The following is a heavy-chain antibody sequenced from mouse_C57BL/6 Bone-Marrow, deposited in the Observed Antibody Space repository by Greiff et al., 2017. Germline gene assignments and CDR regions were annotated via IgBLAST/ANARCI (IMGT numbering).Heavy chain of an antibody. D-gene: IGHD2-1*01. CDR2: IHPNSGST. J-gene: IGHJ3*01. CDR3: ARTGIYYGKVWFDF. V-gene: IGHV1-64*01. CDR1: GYTFTSYW. Sequence: VQLQQPGAELVKPGASVKLSCQASGYTFTSYWMHWVKQRPGQGLVWIGMIHPNSGSTNYNEKFKSKATLTVDKSSSTAYMQLSSLTAEDSAVYYGARTGIYYGKVWFDFGGQGTLVTVSA.